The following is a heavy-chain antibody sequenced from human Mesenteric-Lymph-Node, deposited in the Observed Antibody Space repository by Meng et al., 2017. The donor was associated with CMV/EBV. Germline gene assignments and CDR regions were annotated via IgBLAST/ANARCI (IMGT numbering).Heavy chain of an antibody. CDR1: GGSITTTAYY. D-gene: IGHD1-26*01. CDR3: ARGLHSGSILIDF. J-gene: IGHJ4*02. V-gene: IGHV4-61*08. CDR2: IYYSGST. Sequence: SETLSLTCSVSGGSITTTAYYWGWIRQPPGKGLEWIGYIYYSGSTDYDPSLKSRVTISIDTPKNQFSLNLSSVTAADTAVYYCARGLHSGSILIDFWGQGTLVTVSS.